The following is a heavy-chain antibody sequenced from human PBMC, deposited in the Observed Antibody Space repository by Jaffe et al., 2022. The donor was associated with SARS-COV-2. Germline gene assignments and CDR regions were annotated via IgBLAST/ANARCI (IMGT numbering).Heavy chain of an antibody. J-gene: IGHJ4*02. CDR3: ARSEISAADGSDYFDY. D-gene: IGHD3-10*01. CDR1: GGSISNVAYY. V-gene: IGHV4-31*03. CDR2: IHYSGST. Sequence: QVQLQESGPGLVKPSQTLSLTCTVSGGSISNVAYYWSWIRQHPGKGLEWVGYIHYSGSTYYNPSLKSRITISVDTSKSQFSLKLSSVTAADTAVYYCARSEISAADGSDYFDYWGQGTLVTVSS.